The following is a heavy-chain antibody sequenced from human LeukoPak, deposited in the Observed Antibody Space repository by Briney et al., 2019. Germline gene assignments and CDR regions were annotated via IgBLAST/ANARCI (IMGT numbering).Heavy chain of an antibody. V-gene: IGHV3-33*01. CDR2: IWYDGSNK. Sequence: GRSLRLSCAASGFTFSSYCMHWVRQAPGKGLEWMDVIWYDGSNKYYADSVKGRFPISRDNSKNTLYLQMNSLRAEDTAVYYCASATGGSYYPDYWGKGTLVTVSS. CDR1: GFTFSSYC. CDR3: ASATGGSYYPDY. J-gene: IGHJ4*02. D-gene: IGHD1-26*01.